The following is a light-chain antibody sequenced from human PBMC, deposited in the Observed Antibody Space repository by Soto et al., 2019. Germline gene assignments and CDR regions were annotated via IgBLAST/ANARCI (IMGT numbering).Light chain of an antibody. CDR2: EVN. V-gene: IGLV2-8*01. J-gene: IGLJ1*01. Sequence: QSALTQPPSASGSPGQSVAISCTGTSSDVGGYNYVSWYQQHPSKAPKLMIYEVNKRPSGVPDRFSGSKSGNTASQTVSGLQAEDEADYYCSSYAGSRNVFGTGTKVTLL. CDR1: SSDVGGYNY. CDR3: SSYAGSRNV.